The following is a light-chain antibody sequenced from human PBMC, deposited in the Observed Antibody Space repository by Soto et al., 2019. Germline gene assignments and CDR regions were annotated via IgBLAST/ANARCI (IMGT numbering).Light chain of an antibody. Sequence: FLLTQPPSVSESPGKTVTISCTRSSGNIASNHVQWYQQRPGSAPTTVIYNDNQRPSGVPDRFSGSIDSSSNSASLTISGLKPEDEADYYCQSYDDNNVLFGGRTKVTVL. CDR3: QSYDDNNVL. J-gene: IGLJ2*01. CDR2: NDN. CDR1: SGNIASNH. V-gene: IGLV6-57*04.